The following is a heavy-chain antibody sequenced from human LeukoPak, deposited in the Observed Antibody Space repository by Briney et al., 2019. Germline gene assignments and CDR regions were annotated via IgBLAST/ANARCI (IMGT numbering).Heavy chain of an antibody. D-gene: IGHD6-13*01. Sequence: SETLSLTCTVSGGSISSSSYYWGWIRQPPGKGLEWIGSIYYSGSTYYNPSLKSRVTISVDTSKNQFSLKLSSVTAADTAVYYCARVAAAVRSWFDPWGQGTLVTVSS. J-gene: IGHJ5*02. V-gene: IGHV4-39*07. CDR2: IYYSGST. CDR3: ARVAAAVRSWFDP. CDR1: GGSISSSSYY.